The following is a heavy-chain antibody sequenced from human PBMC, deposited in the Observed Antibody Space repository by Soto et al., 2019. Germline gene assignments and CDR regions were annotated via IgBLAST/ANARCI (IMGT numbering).Heavy chain of an antibody. CDR3: ARDLRQYGSGTYNYYGMDV. D-gene: IGHD3-10*01. J-gene: IGHJ6*02. Sequence: QVQLVESGGGVVQPGRSLRLSCAASGFTFSSYGMHWVRQAPGKGLEWVAVIWYDGSNKYYADSVKGRFTISRDNSKNTLYLQMNSLRAEYTAVYYCARDLRQYGSGTYNYYGMDVWGQGTTVTVSS. CDR2: IWYDGSNK. CDR1: GFTFSSYG. V-gene: IGHV3-33*01.